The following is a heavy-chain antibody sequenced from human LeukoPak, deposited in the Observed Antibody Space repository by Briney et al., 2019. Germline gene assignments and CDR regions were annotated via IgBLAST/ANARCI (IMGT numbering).Heavy chain of an antibody. D-gene: IGHD3-16*01. CDR2: INHNGNVN. V-gene: IGHV3-7*03. J-gene: IGHJ6*02. CDR1: GFTFSSYW. Sequence: GGSLRLSCAASGFTFSSYWMNWARQAPGKGLEWVASINHNGNVNYYVDSVKGRFTISRDNAKNSLSLQMSNLRAADTAVYFCARGGGLDVCGQGATVTVSS. CDR3: ARGGGLDV.